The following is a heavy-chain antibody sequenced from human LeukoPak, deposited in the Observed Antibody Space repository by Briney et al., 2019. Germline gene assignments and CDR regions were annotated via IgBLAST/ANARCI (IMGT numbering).Heavy chain of an antibody. V-gene: IGHV4-34*01. J-gene: IGHJ4*02. D-gene: IGHD5-18*01. CDR3: ARTRGYSYGQYFDY. CDR1: GGSFSGYY. Sequence: PSQSLSLTCAVYGGSFSGYYWSWIRPPPGKGLEWIGEINHSGSTNYNPSLKSRVTISVDTSKNQFSLKLSSVTAADTAVYYCARTRGYSYGQYFDYWGQGTLVTVSS. CDR2: INHSGST.